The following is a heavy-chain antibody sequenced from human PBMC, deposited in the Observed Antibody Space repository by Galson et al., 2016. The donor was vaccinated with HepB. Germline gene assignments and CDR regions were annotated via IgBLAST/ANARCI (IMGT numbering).Heavy chain of an antibody. CDR1: GGSISNYY. CDR2: RHNRGSN. J-gene: IGHJ3*02. D-gene: IGHD2-15*01. Sequence: ETLSLTCTVSGGSISNYYWSWVRHPPGKGLEWIGYRHNRGSNKSNPALNPSRKSRITISVATSNNQFSLKVSSVTAADTAVYYWGREERGYSLNAFDMWGQGTMVTVSS. CDR3: GREERGYSLNAFDM. V-gene: IGHV4-59*01.